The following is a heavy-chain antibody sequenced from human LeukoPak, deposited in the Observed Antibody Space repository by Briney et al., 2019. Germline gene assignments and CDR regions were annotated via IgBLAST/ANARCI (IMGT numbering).Heavy chain of an antibody. CDR3: AREAHTQYCSGGSCYGGVY. Sequence: SVKVSCKVSGYTLTELSMHWVRQAPGKGLEWMGGIIPIFGTANYAQKFQGRVTITADESTSTAYMELSSLRSEDTAVYYCAREAHTQYCSGGSCYGGVYWGQGTLVTVSS. CDR2: IIPIFGTA. CDR1: GYTLTELS. V-gene: IGHV1-69*13. D-gene: IGHD2-15*01. J-gene: IGHJ4*02.